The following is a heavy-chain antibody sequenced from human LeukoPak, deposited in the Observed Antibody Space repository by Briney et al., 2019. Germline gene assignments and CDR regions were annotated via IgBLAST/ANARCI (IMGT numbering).Heavy chain of an antibody. V-gene: IGHV3-30*18. CDR2: ISYDGSNK. CDR3: AQGHFDY. CDR1: GFIFGDYW. Sequence: GGSLRLSCAASGFIFGDYWMSWVRQAPGKGLEWVAVISYDGSNKYYADSVKGRFTISRDNSKNTLYLQMNSLRAEDTAVYYCAQGHFDYWGQGTLVTVSS. J-gene: IGHJ4*02.